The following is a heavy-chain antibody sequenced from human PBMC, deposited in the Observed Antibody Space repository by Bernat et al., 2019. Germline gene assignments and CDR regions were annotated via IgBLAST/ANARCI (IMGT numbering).Heavy chain of an antibody. Sequence: QVQLQESGPGLVKPSQTLSLTCTVSGGSISSGGYYWSWIRQHPGKGLEWIGYIHYSGNTYYNPSLKSRVSTSVDTSKNQFSLKLSSVTAADTAVYYCARRGGYCSGGSCYTKSGAFDIWGQGTMVTVSS. J-gene: IGHJ3*02. CDR3: ARRGGYCSGGSCYTKSGAFDI. D-gene: IGHD2-15*01. CDR1: GGSISSGGYY. CDR2: IHYSGNT. V-gene: IGHV4-31*03.